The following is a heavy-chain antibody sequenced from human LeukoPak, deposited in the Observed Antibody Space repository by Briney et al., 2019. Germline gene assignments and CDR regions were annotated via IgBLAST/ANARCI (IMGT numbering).Heavy chain of an antibody. CDR1: GDSISSSSSY. D-gene: IGHD3-3*01. J-gene: IGHJ4*02. Sequence: SETLSLTCTVSGDSISSSSSYWGWIRQPPGEGLEWIGSIYYSGSTYYNPSLKSRVTISVDTSKNQFSLKLSSVTAADTAVYYCARVFAPHYDFWSGYYSGYYFDYWGQGTLVTVSS. CDR3: ARVFAPHYDFWSGYYSGYYFDY. CDR2: IYYSGST. V-gene: IGHV4-39*07.